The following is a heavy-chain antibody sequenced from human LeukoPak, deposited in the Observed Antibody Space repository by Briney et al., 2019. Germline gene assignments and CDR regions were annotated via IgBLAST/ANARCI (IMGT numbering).Heavy chain of an antibody. CDR3: ARGSPESGRFPFNY. CDR2: ISPNSGDT. Sequence: ASVKVSCKASGYTFTDYYMHWVRQAPGQGLEWMGWISPNSGDTKYAQNFQGEVTMTRDTSISTAYMELNNLNSDDAAVYYCARGSPESGRFPFNYWGQGTLVTVSS. J-gene: IGHJ4*02. CDR1: GYTFTDYY. V-gene: IGHV1-2*02. D-gene: IGHD6-19*01.